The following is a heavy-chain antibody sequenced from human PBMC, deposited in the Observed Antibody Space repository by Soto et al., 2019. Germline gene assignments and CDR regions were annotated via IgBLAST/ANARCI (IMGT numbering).Heavy chain of an antibody. J-gene: IGHJ4*02. D-gene: IGHD7-27*01. V-gene: IGHV4-59*01. CDR3: ARDSWGLDY. Sequence: SETLSLTCTVSGGSISSYYWSWIRQPPGKGLEWIGYIYYSGSTNYNPSLKSRVTISVDTSKNQFSLKLSPVTAADTAVYYCARDSWGLDYWGQGTLVTVSS. CDR1: GGSISSYY. CDR2: IYYSGST.